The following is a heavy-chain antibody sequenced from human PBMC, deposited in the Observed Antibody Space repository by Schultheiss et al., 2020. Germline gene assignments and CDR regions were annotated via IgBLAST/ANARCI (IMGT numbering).Heavy chain of an antibody. J-gene: IGHJ4*02. Sequence: GGSLRLSCAASGFTFSSYSMNWVRQAPGKGLEWVAVISYDGSNKYYADSVKGRFTISRDNSKNTLYLQMNSLKTEDTAVYYCTTDKLSGGYLGDGYWGQGTLVNVSS. V-gene: IGHV3-30*03. CDR3: TTDKLSGGYLGDGY. CDR2: ISYDGSNK. CDR1: GFTFSSYS. D-gene: IGHD3-22*01.